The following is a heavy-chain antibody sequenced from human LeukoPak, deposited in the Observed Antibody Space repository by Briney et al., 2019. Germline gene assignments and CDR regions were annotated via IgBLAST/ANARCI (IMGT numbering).Heavy chain of an antibody. CDR1: GDSVSSNSAA. Sequence: SQTLSLTCAISGDSVSSNSAAWNWIRQSPSRGLEWLGRTYYRSKWYNDYAVSVKSRITINQDTSKNQFSLQLNSVTPEDTAVYYCARVPGYCSSTSCHSFDYWGQGTLVTVSS. CDR3: ARVPGYCSSTSCHSFDY. CDR2: TYYRSKWYN. D-gene: IGHD2-2*01. V-gene: IGHV6-1*01. J-gene: IGHJ4*02.